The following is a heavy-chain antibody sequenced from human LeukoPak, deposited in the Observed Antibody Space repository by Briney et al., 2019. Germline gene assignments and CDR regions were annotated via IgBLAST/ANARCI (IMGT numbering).Heavy chain of an antibody. CDR1: GGTFSSYA. CDR3: ARGGYSSIWLNDY. J-gene: IGHJ4*02. D-gene: IGHD6-13*01. CDR2: IIPIFGTA. V-gene: IGHV1-69*06. Sequence: ASVKVSCKASGGTFSSYAISWVRQAPGQGLEWMGGIIPIFGTANYAQKFQGRVTITADKSTSTAYMELSSLRSDDTAVYYCARGGYSSIWLNDYWGQGTLVTVSS.